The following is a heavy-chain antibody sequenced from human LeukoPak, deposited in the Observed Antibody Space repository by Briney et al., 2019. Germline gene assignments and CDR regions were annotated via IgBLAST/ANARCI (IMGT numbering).Heavy chain of an antibody. CDR3: ARDVVRVVPGGYFDY. D-gene: IGHD2-15*01. J-gene: IGHJ4*02. Sequence: GGSLRLSCAASGFTFSTYSMTWVRQAPGKGLEWVSSISSSSSYIYYADSVKGRFTISRDNSKNTLYLQMNSLRAEDTAVYYCARDVVRVVPGGYFDYWGQGTLVTVSS. CDR1: GFTFSTYS. V-gene: IGHV3-21*04. CDR2: ISSSSSYI.